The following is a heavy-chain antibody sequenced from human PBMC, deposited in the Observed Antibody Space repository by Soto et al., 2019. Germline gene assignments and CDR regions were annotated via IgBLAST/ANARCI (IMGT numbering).Heavy chain of an antibody. CDR1: GLSFSYYH. V-gene: IGHV3-72*01. Sequence: EMQLVESGGGLVQPGGSLRLTCVASGLSFSYYHMDWVRQAPGKGLEWIGRARNDPNDRTREYAASVSGRFTTSRDDSTNSFYLQMNSLKTEDTAIYDCASSRPGGIFHFWGQGTLVTVSS. CDR2: ARNDPNDRTR. CDR3: ASSRPGGIFHF. J-gene: IGHJ4*02.